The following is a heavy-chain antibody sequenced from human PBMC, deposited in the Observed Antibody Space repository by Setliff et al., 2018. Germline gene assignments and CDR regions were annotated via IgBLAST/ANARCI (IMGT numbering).Heavy chain of an antibody. CDR3: ARDTRDKYDSSGYYLSLDS. CDR2: IIPVFRTA. CDR1: GGTFRTDG. Sequence: SVKVSCKASGGTFRTDGFSWVRQAPGQGLEWMGRIIPVFRTANYAQKFRGRVTITADEVARTAYMELSTLRSEDTAVYCCARDTRDKYDSSGYYLSLDSWGQGSLVTVSS. J-gene: IGHJ4*02. D-gene: IGHD3-22*01. V-gene: IGHV1-69*13.